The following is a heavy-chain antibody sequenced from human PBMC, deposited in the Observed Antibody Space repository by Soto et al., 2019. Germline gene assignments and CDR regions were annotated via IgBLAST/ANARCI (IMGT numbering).Heavy chain of an antibody. CDR1: GFTFSSYW. Sequence: EVQLLESGGGLVQPGGSLRLSCAASGFTFSSYWMSWVRQAPGKGLEWVANIKQDGSEKYYLDSVKGRFTISRDNAKNSLYLQMNRLRAEDTAVYYGASESSSSFLPYYFDYWGQGTLVTVSS. D-gene: IGHD6-6*01. CDR2: IKQDGSEK. CDR3: ASESSSSFLPYYFDY. V-gene: IGHV3-7*05. J-gene: IGHJ4*02.